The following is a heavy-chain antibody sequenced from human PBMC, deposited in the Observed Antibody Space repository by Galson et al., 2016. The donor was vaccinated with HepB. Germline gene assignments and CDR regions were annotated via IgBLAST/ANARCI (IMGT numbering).Heavy chain of an antibody. CDR1: GFTFSSYG. CDR2: ISSSITTT. Sequence: SLRLSCAVSGFTFSSYGMHWVRQAPGKGLEWVSYISSSITTTYYADSVQGRFIISRDNAKNSLHLQMNALTPEDTAVYYCVRGSYGSGAYYITPFDYWGQGTLVTVSS. CDR3: VRGSYGSGAYYITPFDY. V-gene: IGHV3-48*04. J-gene: IGHJ4*01. D-gene: IGHD3-10*01.